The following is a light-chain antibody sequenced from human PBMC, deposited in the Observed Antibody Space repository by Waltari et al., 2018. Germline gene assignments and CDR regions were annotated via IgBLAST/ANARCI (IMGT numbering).Light chain of an antibody. CDR2: ATS. J-gene: IGKJ3*01. V-gene: IGKV3-20*01. CDR3: QLYGDSPFP. Sequence: EIVLTHSPGTLSLSPGERAALSCRTSQSVSSSDLAWYQQKPGQAPKLLIYATSSRATGIPDRFSGSGSGTEFTLTIGRLEPEDFAMYYCQLYGDSPFPFGPGTKVDLK. CDR1: QSVSSSD.